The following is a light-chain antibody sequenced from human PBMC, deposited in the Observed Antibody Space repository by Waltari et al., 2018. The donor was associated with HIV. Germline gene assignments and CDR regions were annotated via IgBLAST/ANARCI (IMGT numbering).Light chain of an antibody. CDR1: ALGDKS. Sequence: SYEVPQPPSLAVSPGQTATITCSGYALGDKSTCWYQHKPGQSPLLVIYQDHKRPSGIPERFSGSSSGHTATLTISGSLPMDEADYYCQAWGSTTSGVFGRGTKLTVL. V-gene: IGLV3-1*01. CDR2: QDH. J-gene: IGLJ2*01. CDR3: QAWGSTTSGV.